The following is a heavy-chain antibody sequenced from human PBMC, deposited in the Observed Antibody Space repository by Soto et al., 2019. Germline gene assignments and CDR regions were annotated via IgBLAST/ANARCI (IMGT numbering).Heavy chain of an antibody. CDR1: GDSIRGGGYS. CDR2: IYHNGGT. V-gene: IGHV4-30-2*01. CDR3: ARDLDS. Sequence: QLQLQESGSGLVKPSQTLSLICAVSGDSIRGGGYSWSWIRQPPGKGLEWIGYIYHNGGTYYNPSLKSRLTISVARSKTQFSLRLNSVTAADPAVYYCARDLDSWGQGTLVTVSS. J-gene: IGHJ4*02.